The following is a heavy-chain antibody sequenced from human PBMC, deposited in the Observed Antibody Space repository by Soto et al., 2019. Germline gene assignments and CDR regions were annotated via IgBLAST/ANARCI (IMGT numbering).Heavy chain of an antibody. CDR2: ISSSSSYI. Sequence: EVQLVESGGGLVKPGGSLRLSCAASGFTFSSYSMNWVRQAPGKGLEWVSSISSSSSYIYYADSVKGRFTISRDNAKNTPLLQMNSRRAEDTAVYYCARGYGASVFWFDPWGQGTLVTVSS. J-gene: IGHJ5*02. CDR3: ARGYGASVFWFDP. D-gene: IGHD4-17*01. V-gene: IGHV3-21*01. CDR1: GFTFSSYS.